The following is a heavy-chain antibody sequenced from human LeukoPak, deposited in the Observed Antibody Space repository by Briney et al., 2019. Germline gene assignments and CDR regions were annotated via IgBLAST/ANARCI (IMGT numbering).Heavy chain of an antibody. J-gene: IGHJ5*02. CDR2: INHSAST. CDR1: RGSSGGYY. CDR3: ASGAPAGQFDP. Sequence: PSETLSLTCAAWRGSSGGYYRSTIRQPPGKGLEWIGEINHSASTNYNPSLKSRVTISQETSKNQFSLKQRSLTAPEPAVYYWASGAPAGQFDPWGQGTLVTVSS. V-gene: IGHV4-34*01.